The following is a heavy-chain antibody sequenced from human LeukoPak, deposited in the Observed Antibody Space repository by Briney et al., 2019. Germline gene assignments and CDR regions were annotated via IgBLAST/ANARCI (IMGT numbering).Heavy chain of an antibody. CDR2: ISGSGGST. CDR3: AKEGVTIFGVVINHNWFDP. D-gene: IGHD3-3*01. J-gene: IGHJ5*02. CDR1: GFTFSSYA. V-gene: IGHV3-23*01. Sequence: GGSLRLSCAASGFTFSSYAMSWVRQAPGKGLEWVSAISGSGGSTYYADSVKGRFTISRDNSKNTLYLQMNSLRAEDTAVYYCAKEGVTIFGVVINHNWFDPWGQGTLVTVSS.